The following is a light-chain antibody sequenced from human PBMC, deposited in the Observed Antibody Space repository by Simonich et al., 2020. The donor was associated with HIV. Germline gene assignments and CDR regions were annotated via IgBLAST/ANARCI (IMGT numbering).Light chain of an antibody. V-gene: IGKV3-15*01. J-gene: IGKJ5*01. CDR1: HSVSSN. CDR2: GAS. Sequence: RVMTQSPATLSVSPGERAPLPFRSSHSVSSNLAWYQQKPGQAPRLLSYGASTRATGIPARFSGSGSGTEFTLTSSSMQSEDFADYYCQQYNNWPITFGQGTRLEIK. CDR3: QQYNNWPIT.